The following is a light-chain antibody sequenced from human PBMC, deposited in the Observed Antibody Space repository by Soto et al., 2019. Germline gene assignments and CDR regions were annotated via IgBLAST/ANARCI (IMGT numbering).Light chain of an antibody. V-gene: IGLV2-18*02. Sequence: LTQPPSVSGSPGQSVTISCTGTSSDVGSSNGVSWYQQPPGTAPKLMIYDVSNRPSGVPDRFSGSKSGNTASLTISGLQAEDEADYYCSSYTSTSTYVFGTGTKVTVL. J-gene: IGLJ1*01. CDR2: DVS. CDR3: SSYTSTSTYV. CDR1: SSDVGSSNG.